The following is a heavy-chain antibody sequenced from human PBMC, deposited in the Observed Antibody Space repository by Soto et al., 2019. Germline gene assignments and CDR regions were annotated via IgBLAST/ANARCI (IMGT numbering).Heavy chain of an antibody. V-gene: IGHV3-15*01. CDR1: GFTLTNAW. J-gene: IGHJ1*01. CDR2: IKSRIDGATT. D-gene: IGHD3-16*01. Sequence: GGSLRLSCTASGFTLTNAWMSWVRQAPGKGLEWVGRIKSRIDGATTEYAASVNGRFTISRDDSRNTLFLDMNNLKTEDTAVYYCATDLSPGPYFYDYHCYLLSNYWGPGTLLTF. CDR3: ATDLSPGPYFYDYHCYLLSNY.